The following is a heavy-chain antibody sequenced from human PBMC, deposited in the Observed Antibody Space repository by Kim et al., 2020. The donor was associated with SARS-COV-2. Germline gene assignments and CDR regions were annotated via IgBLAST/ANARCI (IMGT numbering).Heavy chain of an antibody. CDR1: GFTFSSYW. J-gene: IGHJ4*02. CDR2: VSGDGSAR. V-gene: IGHV3-74*01. Sequence: GGSLRLSCAASGFTFSSYWMHWVRQPPGKGLVWVSRVSGDGSARYYADSVEGRFTISRDNARNTLYLQMNSLRVEDTAFYDCVGTTLPMWEGGGTGTLVT. CDR3: VGTTLPMWEG. D-gene: IGHD1-26*01.